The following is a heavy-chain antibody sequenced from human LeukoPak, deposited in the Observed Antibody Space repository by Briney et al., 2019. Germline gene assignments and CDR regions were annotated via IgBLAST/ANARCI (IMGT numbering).Heavy chain of an antibody. Sequence: GESLKISCKGSGYSFTNYWIGWVRQMPGKGLEWMGRIDPSDSYTNYSPSFQGHVTISADKSISTAYLQWSSLKASDTAMYYCATGQNIGQADYWGQGTLVTVSS. J-gene: IGHJ4*02. CDR3: ATGQNIGQADY. D-gene: IGHD2/OR15-2a*01. CDR2: IDPSDSYT. CDR1: GYSFTNYW. V-gene: IGHV5-10-1*01.